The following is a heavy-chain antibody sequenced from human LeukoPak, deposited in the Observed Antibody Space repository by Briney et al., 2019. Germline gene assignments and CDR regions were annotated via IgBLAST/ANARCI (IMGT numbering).Heavy chain of an antibody. CDR2: IIPIFGTA. J-gene: IGHJ2*01. CDR3: ARCEHDFWSGYSYYWYFDL. Sequence: SVKVCCKASGGTFSSYAISWVRQAPGQGLEWMGGIIPIFGTANYAQKFQGRVTITTDESMSTAYMELSSLRSEDTAVYYCARCEHDFWSGYSYYWYFDLWGRGTLVTVSS. CDR1: GGTFSSYA. D-gene: IGHD3-3*01. V-gene: IGHV1-69*05.